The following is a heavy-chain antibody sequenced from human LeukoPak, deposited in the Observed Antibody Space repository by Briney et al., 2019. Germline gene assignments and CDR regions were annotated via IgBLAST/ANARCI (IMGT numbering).Heavy chain of an antibody. CDR3: ARRGEAMDPFDY. CDR2: IYPGDSDT. CDR1: GYSFTNYW. J-gene: IGHJ4*02. V-gene: IGHV5-51*01. Sequence: GESLKISCKGSGYSFTNYWIGWVRQMPGKGLEWMGIIYPGDSDTLYSPSFEGQVTISADKSINTAYLQWSSLKASDTAIYYCARRGEAMDPFDYWGQGTLVTVSS. D-gene: IGHD5-18*01.